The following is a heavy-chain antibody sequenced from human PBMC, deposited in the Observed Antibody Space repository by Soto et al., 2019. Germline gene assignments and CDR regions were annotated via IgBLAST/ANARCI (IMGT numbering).Heavy chain of an antibody. Sequence: EVQLVESGGGLVQSGGSLRLSCEASGFSFITYWMNWVRQAPGKGLEWLASIKEDGSAKQYVDSVKGRFTISRDNAKNALYLQMNSLSEDDTAVYYCVRAISGSFALWGQGTLVIVSS. D-gene: IGHD3-9*01. V-gene: IGHV3-7*04. J-gene: IGHJ4*02. CDR3: VRAISGSFAL. CDR1: GFSFITYW. CDR2: IKEDGSAK.